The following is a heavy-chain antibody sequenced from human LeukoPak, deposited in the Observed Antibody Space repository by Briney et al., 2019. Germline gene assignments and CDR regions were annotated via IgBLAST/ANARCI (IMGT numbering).Heavy chain of an antibody. Sequence: GKSLRLSCAASGFSLSTYAMCWVRQAPGKGLEWVSAIGGSGGSTYYADSVKGRFTISRDNSKNTLYLQMNSLRAEDTAVYYCARGAARMVEMGTIISFEYWGQGTLVTVSS. CDR3: ARGAARMVEMGTIISFEY. CDR1: GFSLSTYA. V-gene: IGHV3-23*01. J-gene: IGHJ4*02. D-gene: IGHD5-24*01. CDR2: IGGSGGST.